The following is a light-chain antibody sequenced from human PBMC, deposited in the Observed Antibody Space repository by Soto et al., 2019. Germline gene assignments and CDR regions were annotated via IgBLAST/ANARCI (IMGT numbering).Light chain of an antibody. CDR3: QQYNNWPPWT. Sequence: EVVMTQSTATLSVSPGERSTLSCRASQSVSSNLAWYQQKPGQAPRLLIYGASTRATDIPARFSGSGSGTEFTLTISSLQSEDFAVYYCQQYNNWPPWTFGQGTKVDIK. CDR1: QSVSSN. V-gene: IGKV3-15*01. CDR2: GAS. J-gene: IGKJ1*01.